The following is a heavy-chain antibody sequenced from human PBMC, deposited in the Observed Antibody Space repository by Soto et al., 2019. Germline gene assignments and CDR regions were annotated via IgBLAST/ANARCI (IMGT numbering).Heavy chain of an antibody. J-gene: IGHJ3*02. D-gene: IGHD2-2*01. CDR1: AFTFRSYA. CDR2: ITASADTT. CDR3: AKVTPLRDCTSTSCLGAFDI. V-gene: IGHV3-23*01. Sequence: EEQLLESGGGLVRPGGSLRLSCAASAFTFRSYAMSWVRQAPGKGLEWVSAITASADTTYYADSVKGRFNISRDNSKNTLYLRMNSLRAEDTAVYYCAKVTPLRDCTSTSCLGAFDIWSQGTKVTVS.